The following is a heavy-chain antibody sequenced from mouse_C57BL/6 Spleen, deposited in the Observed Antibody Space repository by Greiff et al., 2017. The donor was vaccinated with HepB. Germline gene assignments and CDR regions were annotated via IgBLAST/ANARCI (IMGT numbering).Heavy chain of an antibody. CDR3: ARGANWDWFAY. CDR1: GYTFTSYW. Sequence: QVQLKQPGAELVRPGSSVKLSCKASGYTFTSYWMDWVKQRPGQGLEWIGNIYPSDSETHYNQKFKDKATLTVDKSSSTAYMQLSSLTSEDSAVYYCARGANWDWFAYWGQGTLVTVSA. V-gene: IGHV1-61*01. CDR2: IYPSDSET. J-gene: IGHJ3*01. D-gene: IGHD4-1*01.